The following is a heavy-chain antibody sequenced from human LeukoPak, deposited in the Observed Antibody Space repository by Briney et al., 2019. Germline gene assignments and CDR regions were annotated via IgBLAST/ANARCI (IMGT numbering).Heavy chain of an antibody. J-gene: IGHJ4*02. V-gene: IGHV3-30-3*01. CDR2: ISYDGSNK. CDR3: ARGRAAGTLDY. Sequence: GRSLRLSCAASGFTFSSYAMHWVRQAPDKGLEWVAVISYDGSNKYYADSVKGRFTISRDNSKNTLYLQMNSLRAEDTAVYYCARGRAAGTLDYWGQGTLVTVSS. CDR1: GFTFSSYA. D-gene: IGHD6-13*01.